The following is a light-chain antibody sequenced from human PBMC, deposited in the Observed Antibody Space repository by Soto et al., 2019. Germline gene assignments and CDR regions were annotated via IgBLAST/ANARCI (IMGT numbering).Light chain of an antibody. J-gene: IGLJ1*01. CDR3: CSFAGRSVYV. CDR2: EAS. V-gene: IGLV2-18*02. Sequence: QSVLTQPPSVSGSPGQSVTISCTGTSTDFVSYNRVSWYQQPPGTAPKLIIYEASNRPSGVPDRFSGSKSGNTASLTISGLQAADEADYYCCSFAGRSVYVFGSGTKVTVL. CDR1: STDFVSYNR.